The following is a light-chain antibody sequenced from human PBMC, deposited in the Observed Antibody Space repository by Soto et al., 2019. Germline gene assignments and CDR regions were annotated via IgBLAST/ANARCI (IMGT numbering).Light chain of an antibody. Sequence: DIVLTQSPGTLSLSPGERATLSCRASQTVDSKYLAWYQQKPGQAPRLLIYVASSRAAGIPDRFSGSGSGTEFTLTISSLEPEDFAVYYCQHHGSSPITFGQGTRLDMK. CDR1: QTVDSKY. V-gene: IGKV3-20*01. CDR2: VAS. CDR3: QHHGSSPIT. J-gene: IGKJ5*01.